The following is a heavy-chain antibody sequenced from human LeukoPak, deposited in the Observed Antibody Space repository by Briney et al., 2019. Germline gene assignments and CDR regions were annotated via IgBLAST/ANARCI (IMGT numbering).Heavy chain of an antibody. CDR2: IIPILDVA. J-gene: IGHJ4*02. CDR1: GNNFNSYV. V-gene: IGHV1-69*04. D-gene: IGHD4-11*01. Sequence: SVKVSCKASGNNFNSYVITWVRQAPGQGLEWVGRIIPILDVANSAQKFRGRVTITADKSTNTAHMELSSLTSEDTAVYYCATIASNYPLGGYWGQGTLVTVSS. CDR3: ATIASNYPLGGY.